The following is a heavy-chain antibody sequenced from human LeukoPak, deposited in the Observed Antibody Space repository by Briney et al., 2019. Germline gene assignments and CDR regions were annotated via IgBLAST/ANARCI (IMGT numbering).Heavy chain of an antibody. J-gene: IGHJ6*03. Sequence: GSLRLSCAASGFTVSSNYMSWVRQAPGKGLEWVSIIYSGGSTYYADSVKGRFTISRDNSKNTLYLQKNSLRAEDTAVYYCARVTIYSGSIRRGYMDVWGKGTTVTVSS. D-gene: IGHD1-26*01. V-gene: IGHV3-53*01. CDR1: GFTVSSNY. CDR3: ARVTIYSGSIRRGYMDV. CDR2: IYSGGST.